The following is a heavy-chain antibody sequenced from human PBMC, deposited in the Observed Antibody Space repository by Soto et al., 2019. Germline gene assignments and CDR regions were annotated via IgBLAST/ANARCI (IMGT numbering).Heavy chain of an antibody. CDR2: IYYSGST. D-gene: IGHD3-10*01. CDR3: ASKLLWFGESIYYYGMDV. J-gene: IGHJ6*02. V-gene: IGHV4-39*01. CDR1: GGSISSSSYY. Sequence: SETLSLTCTVSGGSISSSSYYWGWIRQPPGKGLEWIGSIYYSGSTYYNPSLKSRVTISVDTSKNQFSLKLSSVTAADTAVYNCASKLLWFGESIYYYGMDVWGQGTTVTVSS.